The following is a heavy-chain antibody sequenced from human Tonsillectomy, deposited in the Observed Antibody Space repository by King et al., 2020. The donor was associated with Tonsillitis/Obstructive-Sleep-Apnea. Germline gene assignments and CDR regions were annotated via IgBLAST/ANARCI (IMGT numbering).Heavy chain of an antibody. CDR2: MYSGAGT. CDR3: ARSPTVTTSFYFDY. Sequence: EVQLVQSGGGLIQPGGSLRLSCAASGFTVSRNYMSWVRQAPGKGLEWVSVMYSGAGTYYADSVKGRFTISRDNSTNTLYLHMNSLRAEDTAVYNCARSPTVTTSFYFDYWGQGTLVTVSS. J-gene: IGHJ4*02. D-gene: IGHD4-17*01. V-gene: IGHV3-53*01. CDR1: GFTVSRNY.